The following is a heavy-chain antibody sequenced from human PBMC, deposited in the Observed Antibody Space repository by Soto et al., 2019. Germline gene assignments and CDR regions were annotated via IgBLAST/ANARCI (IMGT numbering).Heavy chain of an antibody. Sequence: SETLSLTCTVSGGSISSYYWSWIRQPPGKGLEWIGYIYYSGSTNYNPSLKSRVTISVDTSKNQFSLKLSSVTAADTAVYYCARGADEYYGSGSCLFDPWGQGTLVTVSS. CDR2: IYYSGST. J-gene: IGHJ5*02. V-gene: IGHV4-59*01. D-gene: IGHD3-10*01. CDR3: ARGADEYYGSGSCLFDP. CDR1: GGSISSYY.